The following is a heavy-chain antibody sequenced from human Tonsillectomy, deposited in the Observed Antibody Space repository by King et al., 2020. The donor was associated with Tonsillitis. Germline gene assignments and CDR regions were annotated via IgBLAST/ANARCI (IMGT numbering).Heavy chain of an antibody. CDR2: FDPEDGET. CDR1: GYTLTELS. V-gene: IGHV1-24*01. Sequence: QLVQSGAEVKKPGAPVKVSCKVSGYTLTELSMHWVRQAPGKGLEWMGGFDPEDGETIYAQKFQGRVTMTEDTSTDTAYMELRSLRSEDTAVYYCATDSEGWLLLRYYYYGMDVWGQGTTVTVSS. D-gene: IGHD3-22*01. CDR3: ATDSEGWLLLRYYYYGMDV. J-gene: IGHJ6*02.